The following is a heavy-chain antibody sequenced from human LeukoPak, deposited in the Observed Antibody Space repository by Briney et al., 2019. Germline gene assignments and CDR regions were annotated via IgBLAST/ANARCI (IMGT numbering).Heavy chain of an antibody. CDR2: INHSGST. V-gene: IGHV4-34*01. J-gene: IGHJ4*02. CDR3: ARLKRITMIVVVIHRSGYFDY. Sequence: SETLSLTCAVYGGSFSGYYWSWIRQPPGKGLEWIGEINHSGSTNYNPSLKSRVTISVGTSKNQFSLKLSSVTAADTAVYYCARLKRITMIVVVIHRSGYFDYWGQGTLVTVSS. D-gene: IGHD3-22*01. CDR1: GGSFSGYY.